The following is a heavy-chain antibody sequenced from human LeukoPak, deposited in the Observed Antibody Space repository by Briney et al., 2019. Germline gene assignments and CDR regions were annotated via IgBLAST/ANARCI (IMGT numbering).Heavy chain of an antibody. V-gene: IGHV3-48*03. CDR1: GFTFSSYE. Sequence: GGSLRPSCAASGFTFSSYEMNWVRQAPGKGLEWVSYISSSGSTIYYADSVKGRFTISRDNAKNSLYLQMNSLRAEDTAVYYCARGRRVLYDSSGYSVTRNFDYWGQGTLVTVSS. J-gene: IGHJ4*02. D-gene: IGHD3-22*01. CDR2: ISSSGSTI. CDR3: ARGRRVLYDSSGYSVTRNFDY.